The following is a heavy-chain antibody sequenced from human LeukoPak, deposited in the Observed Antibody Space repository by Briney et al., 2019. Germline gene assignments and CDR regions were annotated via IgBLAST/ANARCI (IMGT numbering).Heavy chain of an antibody. Sequence: GGSLRLSCAASGFTFSTYWMHWVRQAPGKGLVWVSRIRGDGGDISYADSVKSRFTIPRDNAKNTLYLQMNSLSAEDTALYYCARVVRYFDYWGQGTLVTVSS. CDR1: GFTFSTYW. CDR2: IRGDGGDI. V-gene: IGHV3-74*01. D-gene: IGHD4-17*01. J-gene: IGHJ4*02. CDR3: ARVVRYFDY.